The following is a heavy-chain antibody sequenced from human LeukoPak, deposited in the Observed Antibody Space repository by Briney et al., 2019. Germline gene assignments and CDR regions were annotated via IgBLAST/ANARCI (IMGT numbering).Heavy chain of an antibody. J-gene: IGHJ6*03. CDR3: ARRWVTAIYYYYYMDV. D-gene: IGHD2-21*02. Sequence: ASVKVSCKASGYTLTGYYMHWVRQAPGQGLEWMGWINPNSGGTNYAQKFQGRVTMTRDTSISTAYMELSRLRSDDTAVYYCARRWVTAIYYYYYMDVWGKGTTVTVSS. CDR1: GYTLTGYY. CDR2: INPNSGGT. V-gene: IGHV1-2*02.